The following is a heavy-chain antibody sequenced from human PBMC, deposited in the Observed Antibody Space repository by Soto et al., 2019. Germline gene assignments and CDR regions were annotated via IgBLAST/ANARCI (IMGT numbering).Heavy chain of an antibody. V-gene: IGHV4-59*01. CDR2: IYDTGISGYTPST. Sequence: CSWIRRPPGKGLEWIAYIYDTGISGYTPSTSYNPSLKSRVTMSVDTSKSQFSLKLTSVTAADTAVYYCARGEDAFFYYGLDVWGQGITVTVSS. CDR3: ARGEDAFFYYGLDV. J-gene: IGHJ6*02.